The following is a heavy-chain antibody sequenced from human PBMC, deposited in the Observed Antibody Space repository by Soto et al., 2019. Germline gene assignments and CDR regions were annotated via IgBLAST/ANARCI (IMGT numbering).Heavy chain of an antibody. J-gene: IGHJ4*02. CDR1: KFTFSSYG. D-gene: IGHD6-19*01. CDR3: AKALDSGGWRRFDS. Sequence: QPGGSLRLSCAASKFTFSSYGMHWVRQAPGKGLEWVAVISFDGSNEYYADSVKGRFTISRDNSKSTLYLQMNSLRVEDTAVYYCAKALDSGGWRRFDSWGQGTLVTVSS. CDR2: ISFDGSNE. V-gene: IGHV3-30*18.